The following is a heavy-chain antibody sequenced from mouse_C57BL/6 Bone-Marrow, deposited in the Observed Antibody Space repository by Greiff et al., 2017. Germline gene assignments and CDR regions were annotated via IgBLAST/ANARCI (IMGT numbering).Heavy chain of an antibody. CDR2: IDPSDSYT. V-gene: IGHV1-69*01. Sequence: QVQLQQPGAELVMPGASVKLSCTASGYTFTSYWMHWVKQRPGQGLEWIGEIDPSDSYTNYNQKFTGKATLTVDKSTSTAYMQLSSLTSEDSAVSYCARWGTTVVAYCFDYWGQGTTLTVSS. CDR3: ARWGTTVVAYCFDY. CDR1: GYTFTSYW. D-gene: IGHD1-1*01. J-gene: IGHJ2*01.